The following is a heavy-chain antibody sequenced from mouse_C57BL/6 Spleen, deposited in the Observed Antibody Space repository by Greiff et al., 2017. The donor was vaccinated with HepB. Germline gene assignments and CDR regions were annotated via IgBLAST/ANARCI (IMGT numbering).Heavy chain of an antibody. Sequence: EVKLVESGGGLVKPGGSLKLSCAASGFTFSSYAMSWVRQTPEKRLEWVATISDGGSYTYYPDNVKGRFTISRDNAKNNLYLQMSHLKSEDTAMYYCARGTTVVARWYFDVWGTGTTVTVSS. J-gene: IGHJ1*03. CDR2: ISDGGSYT. CDR3: ARGTTVVARWYFDV. CDR1: GFTFSSYA. V-gene: IGHV5-4*03. D-gene: IGHD1-1*01.